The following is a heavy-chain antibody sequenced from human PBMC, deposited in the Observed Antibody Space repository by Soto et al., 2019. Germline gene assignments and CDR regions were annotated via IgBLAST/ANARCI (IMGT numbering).Heavy chain of an antibody. J-gene: IGHJ4*02. Sequence: GASVKVSCKASGYTFTSYYMHWVRQAPRQGLEWMGIINPSGGSTSYAQKFQGRVTMTRDTSTSTVYMELSSLRSEDTAVYYCARGDCSGGSCYDPIQPHCWGQGTLVTVSS. D-gene: IGHD2-15*01. CDR1: GYTFTSYY. CDR2: INPSGGST. CDR3: ARGDCSGGSCYDPIQPHC. V-gene: IGHV1-46*01.